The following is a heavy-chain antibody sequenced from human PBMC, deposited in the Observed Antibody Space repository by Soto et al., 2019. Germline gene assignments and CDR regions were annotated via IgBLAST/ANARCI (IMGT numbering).Heavy chain of an antibody. CDR3: ARDPWAADY. CDR1: GFTVSTKY. D-gene: IGHD3-16*01. V-gene: IGHV3-66*01. J-gene: IGHJ4*02. CDR2: IYSGGST. Sequence: LRLSCAASGFTVSTKYMSWVRQAPGKGLEWVSVIYSGGSTFYADSVRGRFTISRDNSKDTVNLQMNSLRAEDTAVYYCARDPWAADYWGQGTLVTVSS.